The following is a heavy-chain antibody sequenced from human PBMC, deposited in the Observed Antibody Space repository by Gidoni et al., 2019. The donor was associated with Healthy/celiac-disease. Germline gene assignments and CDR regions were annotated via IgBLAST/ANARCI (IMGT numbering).Heavy chain of an antibody. Sequence: QVQLQHGGAGLLKPSETLSLTCAVYGASFSVYYWRWIRQPPGKGLEWIGEITHSGSTNYNPCIKSRVTISVDTSKNKFSLKLSSVTAADTAVYYCARGEHCSGGSCYSPRKNKFDYWGQGTLVTVSS. D-gene: IGHD2-15*01. CDR1: GASFSVYY. CDR3: ARGEHCSGGSCYSPRKNKFDY. J-gene: IGHJ4*02. CDR2: ITHSGST. V-gene: IGHV4-34*01.